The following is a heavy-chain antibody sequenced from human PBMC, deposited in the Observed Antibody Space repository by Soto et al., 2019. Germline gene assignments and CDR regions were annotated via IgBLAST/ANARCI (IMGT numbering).Heavy chain of an antibody. D-gene: IGHD3-16*02. CDR3: AGLLGELSLGGVFDY. V-gene: IGHV4-30-2*01. CDR2: IYHSGST. Sequence: QLQLQESGSGLVKPSQTLSLTCAVSGDSISSGGYSWSWIRQPPGKGLVWIGYIYHSGSTYYNPSFRSRVTVSVDRSMNQFSLMLRSVTAADTAVYYCAGLLGELSLGGVFDYWGQGTLVTVSS. J-gene: IGHJ4*02. CDR1: GDSISSGGYS.